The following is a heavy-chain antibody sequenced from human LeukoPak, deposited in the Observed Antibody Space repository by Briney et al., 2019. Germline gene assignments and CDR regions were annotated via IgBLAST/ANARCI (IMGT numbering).Heavy chain of an antibody. CDR2: INHSGST. Sequence: SETLSLTCAVYGGSFSGYYWSWLRQPPGKGLEWIGEINHSGSTNYNPSLKSRVTISVDTSKNQFSLKLSSVTAADTAVYYCARGGRGHIVVVPAALWFDPWGQGTLVTVSS. V-gene: IGHV4-34*01. CDR1: GGSFSGYY. D-gene: IGHD2-2*01. CDR3: ARGGRGHIVVVPAALWFDP. J-gene: IGHJ5*02.